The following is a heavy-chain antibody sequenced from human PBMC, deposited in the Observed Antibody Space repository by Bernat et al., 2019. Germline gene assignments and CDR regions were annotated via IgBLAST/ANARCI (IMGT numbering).Heavy chain of an antibody. CDR1: GFTFSSYS. D-gene: IGHD6-6*01. CDR3: ARERSSSSHSDY. Sequence: EVQLVESGGGLVKPGGSLRLSCAASGFTFSSYSMNWVRQAPGKGLERVSSINSTSSYIYYADSVKGRFTISRDNAKHSLYLQMNSLSAEDTAVYYCARERSSSSHSDYWGQGTLVTASS. J-gene: IGHJ4*02. CDR2: INSTSSYI. V-gene: IGHV3-21*01.